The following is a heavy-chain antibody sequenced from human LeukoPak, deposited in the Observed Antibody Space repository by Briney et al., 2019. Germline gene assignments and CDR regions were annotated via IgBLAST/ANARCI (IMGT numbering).Heavy chain of an antibody. J-gene: IGHJ4*02. V-gene: IGHV1-69*13. CDR2: IVPMFGTA. Sequence: SVKVSCKASGGSFRDYAISWVRRAPRQGLQWLGGIVPMFGTANYAQQLQGRVTITADESTTTVYMELNSLRSEDTAVYYCARDLAAAGIGEFDSWGQGTLVTVSS. D-gene: IGHD6-13*01. CDR1: GGSFRDYA. CDR3: ARDLAAAGIGEFDS.